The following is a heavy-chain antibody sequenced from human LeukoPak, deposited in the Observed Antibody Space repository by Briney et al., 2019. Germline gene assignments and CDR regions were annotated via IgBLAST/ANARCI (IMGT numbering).Heavy chain of an antibody. Sequence: SETLSLTCTVSGASISSNGYYWGWIRQPKGLEWIGSMNYGGSSYYNPSLKSRVTISLDPSKNQFSLNLRSVTAADTAVFYCAIFTRDWAPVDYWGQGTLVTVSS. CDR2: MNYGGSS. V-gene: IGHV4-39*07. CDR1: GASISSNGYY. D-gene: IGHD3/OR15-3a*01. CDR3: AIFTRDWAPVDY. J-gene: IGHJ4*02.